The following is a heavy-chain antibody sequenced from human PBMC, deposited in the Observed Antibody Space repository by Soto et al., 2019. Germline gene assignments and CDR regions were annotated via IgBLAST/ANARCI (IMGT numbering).Heavy chain of an antibody. J-gene: IGHJ3*01. V-gene: IGHV3-74*01. CDR3: ARSLPGTYGAFDL. CDR2: ISGDGSST. D-gene: IGHD1-7*01. Sequence: EVQLVDSGGGLVQPGGSLRLSCAASEFTFRSYWMHWVRQSPGKGLVWVSRISGDGSSTNYADSVKGRFTISRDNAKNTVYLQSDSLRAEDTAVYYCARSLPGTYGAFDLWGQGTVVTVSS. CDR1: EFTFRSYW.